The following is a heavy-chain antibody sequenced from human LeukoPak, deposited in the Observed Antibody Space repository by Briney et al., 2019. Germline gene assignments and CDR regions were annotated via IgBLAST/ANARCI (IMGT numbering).Heavy chain of an antibody. CDR3: GGARDMAFDI. V-gene: IGHV4-59*11. CDR2: IYYSGST. D-gene: IGHD2-21*02. J-gene: IGHJ3*02. CDR1: GGSISGQY. Sequence: PSETLSLTCTVSGGSISGQYWRWIRQPPGKGLEWIGNIYYSGSTYYNPSLKGRVTLSVDTAKNQFSLNLASVTTADTAVYYCGGARDMAFDIWGRGTMVTVSS.